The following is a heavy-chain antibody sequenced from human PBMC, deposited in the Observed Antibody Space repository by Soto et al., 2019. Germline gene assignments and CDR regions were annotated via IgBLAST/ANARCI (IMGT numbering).Heavy chain of an antibody. D-gene: IGHD1-7*01. J-gene: IGHJ6*02. Sequence: ASVKVSCKASGYTFTGYYMHWVRQAPGQGLEWMGWINPNSGGTNYAQKFQGRVTMTRDTSISTAYMELSRLRSDDTAVYYCARELELQADYYYYYGMDVWGQGTTVTVSS. CDR2: INPNSGGT. CDR1: GYTFTGYY. V-gene: IGHV1-2*02. CDR3: ARELELQADYYYYYGMDV.